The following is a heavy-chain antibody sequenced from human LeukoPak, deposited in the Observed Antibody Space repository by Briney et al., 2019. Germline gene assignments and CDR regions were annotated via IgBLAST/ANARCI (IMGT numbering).Heavy chain of an antibody. CDR2: IYSGGST. V-gene: IGHV3-66*02. CDR1: GFTVSSNY. CDR3: VRDGYSYGYGDWNLFDS. J-gene: IGHJ4*02. Sequence: GGSLRLSCAASGFTVSSNYMSWVRQAPGKGLEWVSIIYSGGSTYYADSVRGRFTISRDNSKNTLYLQMNSLRAEDTAVYFCVRDGYSYGYGDWNLFDSWGQGTLVTVSS. D-gene: IGHD5-18*01.